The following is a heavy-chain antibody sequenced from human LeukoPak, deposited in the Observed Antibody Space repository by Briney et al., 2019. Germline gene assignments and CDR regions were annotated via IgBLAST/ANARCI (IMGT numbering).Heavy chain of an antibody. Sequence: PGGSLRLSCAASGFTFRSYWMHWVRQAPGKGPVWVSSINTDGSSTSYADSVKGRFTISRDNARNSLYLQMNSLRADDTALYYCAREGGSGWTFDYWGQGALVTVSS. D-gene: IGHD6-19*01. J-gene: IGHJ4*02. V-gene: IGHV3-74*01. CDR1: GFTFRSYW. CDR3: AREGGSGWTFDY. CDR2: INTDGSST.